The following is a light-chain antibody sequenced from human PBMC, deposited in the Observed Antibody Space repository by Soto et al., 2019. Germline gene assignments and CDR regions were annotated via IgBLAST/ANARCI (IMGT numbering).Light chain of an antibody. CDR3: QQYNDYWST. V-gene: IGKV1-5*01. CDR1: QSINSW. CDR2: DAS. Sequence: DIQMTQSPSTLSASVGDRVTITCRASQSINSWLAWYQQKPGKVPKLLIYDASTLESGVPSRFSGSGSGAEFTLTISSLQPDDFATYYCQQYNDYWSTFGQGTRVDIK. J-gene: IGKJ2*01.